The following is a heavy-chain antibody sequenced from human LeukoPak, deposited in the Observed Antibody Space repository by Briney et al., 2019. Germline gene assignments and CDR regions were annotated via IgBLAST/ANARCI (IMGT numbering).Heavy chain of an antibody. D-gene: IGHD1-1*01. CDR1: GFTFDDYA. CDR2: ISWDGGST. CDR3: AKVGTGAEEDYYYMDV. Sequence: PGGSLRLSCAASGFTFDDYAMHWVRQAPGKGLEWVSLISWDGGSTYYADSVKGRFTISRDNSKNSLYLQMNSLRAEDTALYYCAKVGTGAEEDYYYMDVGGKGTTVTVSS. V-gene: IGHV3-43D*03. J-gene: IGHJ6*03.